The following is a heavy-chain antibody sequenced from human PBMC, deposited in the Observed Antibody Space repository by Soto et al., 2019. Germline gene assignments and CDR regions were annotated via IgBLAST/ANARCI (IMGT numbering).Heavy chain of an antibody. CDR3: ARDLGRTAADYYYYDAMDV. Sequence: EVQLVESGGGLVQPGGSLTLSCAASGFTFGDFWMNWVRQAPGKGLEWVANIKEDGSEKYFLDSVKGRFTISRDNAKNSLYLQINSLRAEDTGVYYCARDLGRTAADYYYYDAMDVWGQGTTVTVSS. V-gene: IGHV3-7*01. D-gene: IGHD2-2*01. CDR1: GFTFGDFW. J-gene: IGHJ6*02. CDR2: IKEDGSEK.